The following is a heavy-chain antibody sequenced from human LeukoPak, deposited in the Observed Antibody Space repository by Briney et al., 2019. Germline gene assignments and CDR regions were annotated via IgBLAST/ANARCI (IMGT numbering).Heavy chain of an antibody. J-gene: IGHJ4*02. CDR3: ARIGWDYSNSPGYFDY. V-gene: IGHV3-7*01. Sequence: GGSLRLSCAASGFTFSSYWMSWVRQAPGKGLEWVANIKQDGSEKYYVDSVKGRFTISRDNAKNSLYLQMNSLRAEDTAVYYRARIGWDYSNSPGYFDYWGQGTLVTVSS. D-gene: IGHD4-11*01. CDR2: IKQDGSEK. CDR1: GFTFSSYW.